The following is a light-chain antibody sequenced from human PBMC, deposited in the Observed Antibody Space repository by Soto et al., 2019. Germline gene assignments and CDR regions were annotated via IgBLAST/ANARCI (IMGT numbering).Light chain of an antibody. CDR3: QQYNNWLIT. V-gene: IGKV3-15*01. Sequence: EIVMTRSPATLSVSPGERATLSCRASQSVSSNLAWYQQKPGQAPRLLIYGASTRATGIPARFSGSGSGTEFTLTISSLQSEDFAVYYCQQYNNWLITFGQGTRLEI. CDR2: GAS. J-gene: IGKJ5*01. CDR1: QSVSSN.